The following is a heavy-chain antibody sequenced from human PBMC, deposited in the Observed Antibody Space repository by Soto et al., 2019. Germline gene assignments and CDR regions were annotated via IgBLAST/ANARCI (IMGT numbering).Heavy chain of an antibody. CDR2: INPSGGST. V-gene: IGHV1-46*01. J-gene: IGHJ4*02. Sequence: ASVKVSCKASGYTFTSYFMHWVRQAPGQGLEWMGIINPSGGSTSYAQKFQGRVTMTRDTSTSTVYMELSSLRSEDTAVYYCARNSGSYQDFDYWGQGTLVTVSS. CDR3: ARNSGSYQDFDY. D-gene: IGHD1-26*01. CDR1: GYTFTSYF.